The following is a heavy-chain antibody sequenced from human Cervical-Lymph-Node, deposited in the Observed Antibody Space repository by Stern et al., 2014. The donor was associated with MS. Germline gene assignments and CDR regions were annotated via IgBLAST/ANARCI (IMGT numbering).Heavy chain of an antibody. Sequence: HLGQSGAELKKPGASVKVSCKASGYTFTSYGISWVRQAPGQGCEGMGLISDYNGNTNYAQKLQGRVTMTTDTSTSTAYMELRSLRSDDTAVYYCARGLLGSENAFDIWGQGTMVTVSS. CDR2: ISDYNGNT. D-gene: IGHD2-15*01. V-gene: IGHV1-18*01. J-gene: IGHJ3*02. CDR3: ARGLLGSENAFDI. CDR1: GYTFTSYG.